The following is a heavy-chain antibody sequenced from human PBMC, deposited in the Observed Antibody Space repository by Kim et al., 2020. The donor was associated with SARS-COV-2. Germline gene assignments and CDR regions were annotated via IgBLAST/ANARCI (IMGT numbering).Heavy chain of an antibody. V-gene: IGHV4-39*01. CDR1: GGSISSSSYY. J-gene: IGHJ4*02. CDR2: IYYSGST. Sequence: SETLSLTCTVSGGSISSSSYYWGWIRQPPGKGLEWIGSIYYSGSTYYNPSLKSRVTISVDTSKNQFSLKLSSVTAADTAVYYCARLSGMATSTDYWGQGTLVTVSS. D-gene: IGHD5-12*01. CDR3: ARLSGMATSTDY.